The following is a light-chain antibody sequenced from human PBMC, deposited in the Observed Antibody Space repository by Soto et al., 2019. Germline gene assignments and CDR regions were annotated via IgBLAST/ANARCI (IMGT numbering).Light chain of an antibody. Sequence: EIVLTQSPGTLSLSPGEEATLSCRASQTVRNNYLAWYQQKPGQAPRLLIYDASSRATGIPDRFSGSGSGTDFTLTISRLEPEDFAVYYCHQYDSWTFGQGTKVDI. V-gene: IGKV3-20*01. CDR1: QTVRNNY. CDR2: DAS. CDR3: HQYDSWT. J-gene: IGKJ1*01.